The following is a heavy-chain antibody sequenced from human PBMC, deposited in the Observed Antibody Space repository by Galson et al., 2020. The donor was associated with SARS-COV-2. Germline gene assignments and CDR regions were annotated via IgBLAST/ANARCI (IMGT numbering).Heavy chain of an antibody. D-gene: IGHD6-19*01. CDR1: EFTFSTYW. V-gene: IGHV3-7*04. J-gene: IGHJ3*02. Sequence: GESLKISCAASEFTFSTYWMSWVRQAPGKGLEWVANIKEDGSEKYYVDSVKGRFTISRDNSKNSLYLQMSSLRAEDTAVYYCARYLPYRSGWYETFDIWGQGTIVTVSS. CDR2: IKEDGSEK. CDR3: ARYLPYRSGWYETFDI.